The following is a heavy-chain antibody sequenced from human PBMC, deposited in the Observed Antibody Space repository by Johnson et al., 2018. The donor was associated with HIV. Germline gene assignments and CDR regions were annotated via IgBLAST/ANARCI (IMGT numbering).Heavy chain of an antibody. CDR1: GFTFSKYA. J-gene: IGHJ3*02. V-gene: IGHV3-23*04. CDR2: ISGSGMRA. Sequence: MQLVESGGGLVQPGGSLKLSCEASGFTFSKYAMSWVRQAPGKGLVWVSAISGSGMRAYYGASVKGQFTISRDNSKNTLYLQIKNLTAEDTAIYFCAKDSGNYGDNVFDIWGQGTTVTVSS. CDR3: AKDSGNYGDNVFDI. D-gene: IGHD3-10*01.